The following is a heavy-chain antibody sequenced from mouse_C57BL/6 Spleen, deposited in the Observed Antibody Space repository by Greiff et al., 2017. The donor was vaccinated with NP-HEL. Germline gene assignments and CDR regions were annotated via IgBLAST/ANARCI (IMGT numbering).Heavy chain of an antibody. CDR2: IHPNSGST. CDR3: AREADGYYVNY. CDR1: GYTFTSYW. J-gene: IGHJ2*01. D-gene: IGHD2-3*01. V-gene: IGHV1-64*01. Sequence: QVQLQQPGAELVKPGASVKLSCKASGYTFTSYWMHWVKQRPGQGLEWIGMIHPNSGSTNYNEKFKSKATLTVDKSSSTAYMQLSSLTSEDSAVYYCAREADGYYVNYWGQGTTLTVSS.